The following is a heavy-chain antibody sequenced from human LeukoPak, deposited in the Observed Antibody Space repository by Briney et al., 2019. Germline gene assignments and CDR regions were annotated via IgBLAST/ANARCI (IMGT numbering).Heavy chain of an antibody. V-gene: IGHV1-69*06. D-gene: IGHD6-13*01. J-gene: IGHJ4*02. CDR2: IIPIFGTA. CDR3: AREVAAAGYYFDY. Sequence: SVKVSCKASGGTFSSYAISWVRQAPGQGLEWMGGIIPIFGTANYAQKFQGRVTITADKSTSTAYMELSSLRSEDTAVYYCAREVAAAGYYFDYWGQGTLVTVSS. CDR1: GGTFSSYA.